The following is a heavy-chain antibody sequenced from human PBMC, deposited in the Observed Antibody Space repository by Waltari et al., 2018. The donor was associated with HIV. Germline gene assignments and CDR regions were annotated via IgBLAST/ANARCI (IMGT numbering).Heavy chain of an antibody. CDR1: GYTFNSYS. J-gene: IGHJ4*02. CDR2: INADSGNT. V-gene: IGHV1-3*01. CDR3: ARSLWGSGYPLDS. Sequence: QVQLVQSGAEMRKPGASVKVSCKASGYTFNSYSMHWVRQAPGRRLEWMGWINADSGNTKYSQKFQGRVTITTDTSASTAYMELRSLRSEDTAIYYCARSLWGSGYPLDSWGQGTLVTVSS. D-gene: IGHD3-22*01.